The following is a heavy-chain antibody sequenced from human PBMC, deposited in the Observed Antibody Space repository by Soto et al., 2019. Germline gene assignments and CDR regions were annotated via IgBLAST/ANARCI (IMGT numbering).Heavy chain of an antibody. D-gene: IGHD6-13*01. Sequence: QVQLVESGGGVVQPGRSLRLSCAASGFTFSSYAMHWVRQAPGKGLEWVAVISYDGSNKYYADSVKGRFTISRDNSKNTLYLQMNSLRAEDTAVYYCARASIAAAGPGGWGQGTLVTVSS. J-gene: IGHJ4*02. CDR1: GFTFSSYA. CDR2: ISYDGSNK. CDR3: ARASIAAAGPGG. V-gene: IGHV3-30-3*01.